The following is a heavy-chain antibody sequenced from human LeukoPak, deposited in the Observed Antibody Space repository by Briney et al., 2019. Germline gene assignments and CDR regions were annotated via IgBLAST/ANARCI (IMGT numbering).Heavy chain of an antibody. V-gene: IGHV1-2*02. CDR2: MNPNNGDT. J-gene: IGHJ4*02. CDR3: ATPLKGVGGRDY. D-gene: IGHD1-26*01. Sequence: ASVKVSCKASGYTFTGYYMHWVRRAPGQGLEWMGWMNPNNGDTNYAQKFQGRVTMTRDTSISTAYIELSSLRSDDTAVYYCATPLKGVGGRDYWGQGTLVTVSS. CDR1: GYTFTGYY.